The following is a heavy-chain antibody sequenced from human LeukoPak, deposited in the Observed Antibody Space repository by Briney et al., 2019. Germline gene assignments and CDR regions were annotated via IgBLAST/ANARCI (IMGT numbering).Heavy chain of an antibody. CDR1: GFTFDDYA. J-gene: IGHJ4*02. CDR3: AKGIVGFDY. Sequence: GGSLRLSCAASGFTFDDYAMHWVRQAPGKGLEWVSGISWNSGSIGYADSVKGRFTIFRDNAKNSLYLQMNSLRAEDTALYYCAKGIVGFDYWGQGTLVTVSS. V-gene: IGHV3-9*01. CDR2: ISWNSGSI. D-gene: IGHD3-16*02.